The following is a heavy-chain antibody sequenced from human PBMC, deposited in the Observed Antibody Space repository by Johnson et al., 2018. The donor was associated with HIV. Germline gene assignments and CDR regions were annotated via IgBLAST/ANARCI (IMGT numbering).Heavy chain of an antibody. D-gene: IGHD1-26*01. J-gene: IGHJ3*02. Sequence: VQLVESGGVVVQPGGSLRLSCAASGFTFDDYTMHWVRQAPGKGLEWVSLITWDSSSTYYADSVKGRFTISRDNSKFTLYLQMNSLRAEDTAVYYCATLSGSYYAFDIWGQGTMVTVSS. CDR2: ITWDSSST. CDR3: ATLSGSYYAFDI. CDR1: GFTFDDYT. V-gene: IGHV3-43*01.